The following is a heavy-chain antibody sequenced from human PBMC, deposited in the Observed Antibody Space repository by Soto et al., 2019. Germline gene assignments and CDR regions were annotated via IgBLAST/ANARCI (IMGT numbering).Heavy chain of an antibody. V-gene: IGHV3-30*18. J-gene: IGHJ6*02. Sequence: PGGSLRLSCAASGFTFSSYGMHWVRQAPGKGLEWVAVISYDGSNKYYADSVKGRFTISRDNSKNTLYLQMNSLRAEDTAVYYCAKGLGIVVVPAAMYGGMDVWGQGTTVTVSS. CDR1: GFTFSSYG. CDR2: ISYDGSNK. CDR3: AKGLGIVVVPAAMYGGMDV. D-gene: IGHD2-2*01.